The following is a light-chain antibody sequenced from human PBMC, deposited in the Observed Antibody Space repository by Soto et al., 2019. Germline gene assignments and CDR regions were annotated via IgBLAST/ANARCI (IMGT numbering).Light chain of an antibody. CDR3: QQYKT. V-gene: IGKV1-5*03. CDR1: QSISTW. CDR2: KAS. Sequence: DIQMTQSPSALSASVGDRVNITCRASQSISTWLAWYQQKPGEAPKLLMYKASSLDSGVPSRFSGSGSGTEFTLTISSLQPDDFATYYCQQYKTFGQGTKVDIK. J-gene: IGKJ1*01.